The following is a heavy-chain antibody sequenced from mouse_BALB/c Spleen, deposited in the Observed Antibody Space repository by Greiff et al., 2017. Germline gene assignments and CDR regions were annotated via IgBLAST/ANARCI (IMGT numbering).Heavy chain of an antibody. CDR3: ARSYYGSSYGFAY. D-gene: IGHD1-1*01. CDR1: GYTFTDYN. CDR2: INPNNGGT. J-gene: IGHJ3*01. V-gene: IGHV1-18*01. Sequence: EVQLQQSGPELVKPGASVKIPCKASGYTFTDYNMDWVKQSHGKSLEWIGDINPNNGGTIYNQKFKGKATLTVDKSSSTAYMELRSLTSEDTAVYHCARSYYGSSYGFAYWGQGTLVTVSA.